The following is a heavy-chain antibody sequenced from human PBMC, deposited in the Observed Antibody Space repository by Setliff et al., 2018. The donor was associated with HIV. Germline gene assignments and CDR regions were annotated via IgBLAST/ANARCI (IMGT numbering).Heavy chain of an antibody. CDR3: ARSGLVYDDVLTGPPTDY. V-gene: IGHV1-3*01. J-gene: IGHJ4*02. CDR1: GYSFTGYW. CDR2: ITVGDGNT. Sequence: ASVKVSCKASGYSFTGYWMHWVRQAPGQGLEWMGWITVGDGNTKYSQKFQGRVTITRDTTASTAYMELSSLRSEDTAVYYCARSGLVYDDVLTGPPTDYWGQGTLVTVSS. D-gene: IGHD3-9*01.